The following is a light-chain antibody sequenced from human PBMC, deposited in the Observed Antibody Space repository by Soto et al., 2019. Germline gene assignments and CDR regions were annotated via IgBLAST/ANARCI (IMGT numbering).Light chain of an antibody. V-gene: IGLV2-14*01. J-gene: IGLJ1*01. CDR3: NSYTSSSTLYV. CDR2: EVS. Sequence: QSALTQPASVSGSPGQSITISCTGTSSDIGTYNYVSWYQQHPGKAPKLMLYEVSNRPSGVSNRFFGSKSGNTASLTISGLQAEDEADYFCNSYTSSSTLYVFGIGTKLTVL. CDR1: SSDIGTYNY.